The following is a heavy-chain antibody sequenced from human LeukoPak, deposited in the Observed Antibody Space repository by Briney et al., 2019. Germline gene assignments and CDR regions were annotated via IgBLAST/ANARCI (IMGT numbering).Heavy chain of an antibody. CDR2: VGPNTGGT. V-gene: IGHV1-2*02. Sequence: ASVKVSCKASGYTFIDYHIHWVRQAPGQGLEWMGWVGPNTGGTYYAQTFQGRVTMTSAASISTVYMELTSLTYDDTAVYYCARGSRFHPQNWFDPWGQGTLITVSS. CDR1: GYTFIDYH. D-gene: IGHD3-10*01. J-gene: IGHJ5*02. CDR3: ARGSRFHPQNWFDP.